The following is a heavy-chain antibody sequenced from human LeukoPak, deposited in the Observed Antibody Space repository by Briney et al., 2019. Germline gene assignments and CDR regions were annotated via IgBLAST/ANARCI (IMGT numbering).Heavy chain of an antibody. D-gene: IGHD1-26*01. Sequence: GRSLRLSCAASGFTFSSYGMHWVRQAPGKGLEWVAVISYDGSNKYYADSVKGRFTISRDNSKNTLYLQMNSLRAEDTAVYYCARDGSGSYAGYFDYWGQGTLVTVSS. V-gene: IGHV3-30*19. CDR1: GFTFSSYG. CDR2: ISYDGSNK. CDR3: ARDGSGSYAGYFDY. J-gene: IGHJ4*02.